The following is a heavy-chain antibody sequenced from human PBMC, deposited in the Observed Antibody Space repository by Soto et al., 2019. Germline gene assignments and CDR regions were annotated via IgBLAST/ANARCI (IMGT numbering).Heavy chain of an antibody. CDR2: IHNSGNT. J-gene: IGHJ3*01. D-gene: IGHD2-21*02. V-gene: IGHV4-59*07. CDR3: ARLHYTVVTPIDL. CDR1: GGCITNYY. Sequence: SYTLSLTCTVAGGCITNYYWTWIRQLPGKRLEWIAHIHNSGNTNSNPSLKSRVTISMETSKNQISLRLTSVTAADTAMYYCARLHYTVVTPIDLWGQGTMVTGSS.